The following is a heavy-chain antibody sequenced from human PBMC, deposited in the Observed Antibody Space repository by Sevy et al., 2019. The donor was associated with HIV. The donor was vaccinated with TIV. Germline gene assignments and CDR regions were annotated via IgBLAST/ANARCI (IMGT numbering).Heavy chain of an antibody. CDR2: IYYSGST. Sequence: SETLSLTCTVSGGSISSGGYYWSWIRQHPGKGLEWIGYIYYSGSTYYNPSLKSRVTISVDTSKNQFSLKLGSVTAADTAVYYCARGVAVAGFDYWGQGTLVTVSS. CDR1: GGSISSGGYY. J-gene: IGHJ4*02. CDR3: ARGVAVAGFDY. V-gene: IGHV4-31*03. D-gene: IGHD6-19*01.